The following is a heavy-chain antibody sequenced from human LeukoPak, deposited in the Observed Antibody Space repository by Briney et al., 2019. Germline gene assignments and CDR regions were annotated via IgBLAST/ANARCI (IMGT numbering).Heavy chain of an antibody. CDR1: EFSVGSNY. Sequence: GGSLRLSCAASEFSVGSNYMTWVRQAPGKGLEWVSLIYSGGSTYYADSVKGRFTISRDNSKNTLYLQMNSLRAEDTAVYYCARVSGVKQLVRGLGLDYWGQGTLVTVSS. CDR3: ARVSGVKQLVRGLGLDY. V-gene: IGHV3-66*01. J-gene: IGHJ4*02. CDR2: IYSGGST. D-gene: IGHD6-6*01.